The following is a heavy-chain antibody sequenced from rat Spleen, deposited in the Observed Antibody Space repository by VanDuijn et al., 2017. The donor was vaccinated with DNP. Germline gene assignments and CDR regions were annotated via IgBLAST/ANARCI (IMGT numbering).Heavy chain of an antibody. V-gene: IGHV5-7*01. J-gene: IGHJ4*01. CDR2: IRYNGGTP. Sequence: EVLLVESDGGLVQPGRSLKLSCAVSGFTFSDYYMAWVRQAPAKGLEWVATIRYNGGTPYYRNSVKGRFTISRDNAQSTLYLQMDSLRSEDTATYYCARHRTISPYYYAMDAWGQGASVTVSS. CDR1: GFTFSDYY. CDR3: ARHRTISPYYYAMDA.